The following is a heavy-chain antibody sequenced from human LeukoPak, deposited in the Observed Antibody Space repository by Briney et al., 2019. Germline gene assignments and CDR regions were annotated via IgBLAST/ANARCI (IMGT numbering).Heavy chain of an antibody. Sequence: PSETLSLTCTVSGGSISSYYWSWIRQPPGKGLEWIGYIYYSGSTYYNPSLRSRVTISVDTSKNQFSLRLSSVTAADTAVYYCAGRGATPRFDPWGQGTLVTVSS. CDR1: GGSISSYY. V-gene: IGHV4-59*08. CDR2: IYYSGST. J-gene: IGHJ5*02. CDR3: AGRGATPRFDP. D-gene: IGHD1-26*01.